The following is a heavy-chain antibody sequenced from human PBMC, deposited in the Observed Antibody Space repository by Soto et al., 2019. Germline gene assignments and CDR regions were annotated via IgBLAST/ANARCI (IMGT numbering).Heavy chain of an antibody. CDR1: GFTFSSYA. J-gene: IGHJ5*02. CDR2: ISGSGGST. CDR3: AKDWTLRTISENWFDP. D-gene: IGHD3-10*01. V-gene: IGHV3-23*01. Sequence: GALRLSCAASGFTFSSYAMSWVRQAPGKGLEWVSAISGSGGSTYYADSVKGWFTISRDNSKNTLYLQMNSLRAEDTAVYYCAKDWTLRTISENWFDPWGQGTLVTVSS.